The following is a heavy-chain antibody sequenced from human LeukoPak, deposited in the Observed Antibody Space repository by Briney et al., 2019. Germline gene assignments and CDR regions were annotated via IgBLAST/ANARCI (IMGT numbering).Heavy chain of an antibody. CDR3: ARVDVRGGYNLDAFDI. CDR2: INPNSGRT. CDR1: GYTFNGYY. J-gene: IGHJ3*02. D-gene: IGHD5-24*01. V-gene: IGHV1-2*02. Sequence: SSVKVSCKASGYTFNGYYMRWLRQAPGQGLEWTGWINPNSGRTNYAQKSQGRVTMTRHTSISTAYMELSRLRSDDTAVYYCARVDVRGGYNLDAFDIWGQGTMVTVSS.